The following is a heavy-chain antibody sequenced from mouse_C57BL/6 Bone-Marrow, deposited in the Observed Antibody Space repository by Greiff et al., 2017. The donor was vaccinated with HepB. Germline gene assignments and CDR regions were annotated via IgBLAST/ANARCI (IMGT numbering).Heavy chain of an antibody. Sequence: EVHLVESGGGLVQPGESLKLSCESNEYEFPSHDMSWVRKTPEKRLELVAAINSDGGSTYYPDTMERRFIISRDNTKKTLYLQMSRLRSEDTALYNWESKQYMLAPDYWGQGTTLTVSS. D-gene: IGHD1-3*01. CDR1: EYEFPSHD. J-gene: IGHJ2*01. V-gene: IGHV5-2*01. CDR3: ESKQYMLAPDY. CDR2: INSDGGST.